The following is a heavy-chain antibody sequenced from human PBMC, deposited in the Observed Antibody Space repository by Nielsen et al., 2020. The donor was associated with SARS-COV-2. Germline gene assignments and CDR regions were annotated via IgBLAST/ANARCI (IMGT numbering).Heavy chain of an antibody. Sequence: GESLKISCAASGFTISNYAMNWVRHAPGKGPEWVSAISGRGGNTFYADSVKGRFTISRDNSKSTLYLQMNSLSAEDTAIYYCAKSDGGYSYGYPDYWGQGTLVTVSS. J-gene: IGHJ4*02. CDR2: ISGRGGNT. CDR1: GFTISNYA. CDR3: AKSDGGYSYGYPDY. V-gene: IGHV3-23*01. D-gene: IGHD5-18*01.